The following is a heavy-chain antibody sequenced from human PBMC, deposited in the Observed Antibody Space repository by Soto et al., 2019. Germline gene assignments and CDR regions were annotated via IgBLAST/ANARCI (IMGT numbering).Heavy chain of an antibody. J-gene: IGHJ6*02. CDR3: ARLYHYGSGSYYKGTEGYYGMDV. Sequence: PGESLKISCKGSGYGFTSYWIGWVRQMPGKGLEWMGIIYPGDSDTRYSPSFQGQVTISADKSISTAYLQWSSLKASDTAMYYCARLYHYGSGSYYKGTEGYYGMDVWGQGTTVTVSS. CDR2: IYPGDSDT. D-gene: IGHD3-10*01. V-gene: IGHV5-51*01. CDR1: GYGFTSYW.